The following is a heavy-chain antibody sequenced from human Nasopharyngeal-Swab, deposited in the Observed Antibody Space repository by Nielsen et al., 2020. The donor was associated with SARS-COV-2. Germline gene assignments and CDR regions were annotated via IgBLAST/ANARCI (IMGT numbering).Heavy chain of an antibody. D-gene: IGHD3-22*01. J-gene: IGHJ4*02. CDR2: IVVGSGNT. V-gene: IGHV1-58*01. Sequence: WVRPAPGQRLEWIGWIVVGSGNTNYAQKFQERVTITRDMSTSTAYMELSSLRSEDTAVYYCAASLPYDSSGYYSWGQGTLVTVSS. CDR3: AASLPYDSSGYYS.